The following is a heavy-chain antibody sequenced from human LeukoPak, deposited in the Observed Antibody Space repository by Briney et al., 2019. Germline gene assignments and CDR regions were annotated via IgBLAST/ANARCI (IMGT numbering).Heavy chain of an antibody. V-gene: IGHV4-4*07. D-gene: IGHD3-10*01. CDR3: ARLYYYGSGSYRWYFDL. Sequence: SETLSLTCTVSGGSISSYYWSWIRQPAGTALEWIGRIYTSGTITYNPSLKSRVTMSVDTSKNQFSLKLSSVTAADTAVYYCARLYYYGSGSYRWYFDLWGRGTLVTVSS. CDR2: IYTSGTI. J-gene: IGHJ2*01. CDR1: GGSISSYY.